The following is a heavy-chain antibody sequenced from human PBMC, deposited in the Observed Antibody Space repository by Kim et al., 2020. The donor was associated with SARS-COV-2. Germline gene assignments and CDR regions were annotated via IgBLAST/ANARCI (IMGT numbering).Heavy chain of an antibody. CDR1: GESFSGYH. J-gene: IGHJ6*03. CDR3: ARGRVGVVPSPVLGLGPFWIHYYMDA. D-gene: IGHD3-3*01. Sequence: SETLSLTCAVFGESFSGYHCTWGRRPPGKGLEWIGEINQSGSTNSNPSLKTRITISSDTSTNQFSLKVTSLTAAGTAVYHCARGRVGVVPSPVLGLGPFWIHYYMDACGRGVTVTVSS. CDR2: INQSGST. V-gene: IGHV4-34*01.